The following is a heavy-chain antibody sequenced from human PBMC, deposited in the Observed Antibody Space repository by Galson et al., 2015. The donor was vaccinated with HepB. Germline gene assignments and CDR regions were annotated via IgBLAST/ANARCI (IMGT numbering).Heavy chain of an antibody. CDR3: ARDVYYDFWSYNYRDY. CDR1: GFTLSSYW. J-gene: IGHJ4*02. CDR2: IKHDGSET. Sequence: SLRLSCAASGFTLSSYWMTWVRQVPGKGLEWVANIKHDGSETHYVDSVRGRFTISRDNAENSLYLQMNSLRVEDTAMYYCARDVYYDFWSYNYRDYWGQGTLVTVSS. V-gene: IGHV3-7*03. D-gene: IGHD3-3*01.